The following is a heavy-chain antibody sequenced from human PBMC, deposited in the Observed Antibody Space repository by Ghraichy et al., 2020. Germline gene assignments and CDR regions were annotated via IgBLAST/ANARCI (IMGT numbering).Heavy chain of an antibody. D-gene: IGHD1-26*01. J-gene: IGHJ5*02. CDR3: AKGSYSGSYFRFDP. CDR1: GFTFSSYA. V-gene: IGHV3-23*01. CDR2: ISGSGGST. Sequence: GESLNISCAASGFTFSSYAMSWVRQAPGKGLEWVSAISGSGGSTYYADSVKGRFTISRDNSKNTLYLQMNSLRAEDTAVYYCAKGSYSGSYFRFDPWGQGTLVTVSS.